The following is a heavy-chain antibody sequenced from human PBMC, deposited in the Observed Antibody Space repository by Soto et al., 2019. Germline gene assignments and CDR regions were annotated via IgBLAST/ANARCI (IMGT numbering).Heavy chain of an antibody. J-gene: IGHJ6*02. D-gene: IGHD2-21*02. CDR3: ATVGYCGGDWCYASYYGMDV. CDR1: GLTFKNAW. CDR2: IKNKADGGTT. Sequence: EVQLVESGGGLVKPGGSLRLSCAASGLTFKNAWMTWVRRAPGKGLEWIGRIKNKADGGTTDYAAPVKGRFIISRDDSKNMLYLQMHSLKTEGTAVYYCATVGYCGGDWCYASYYGMDVWGQGTTVTVSS. V-gene: IGHV3-15*01.